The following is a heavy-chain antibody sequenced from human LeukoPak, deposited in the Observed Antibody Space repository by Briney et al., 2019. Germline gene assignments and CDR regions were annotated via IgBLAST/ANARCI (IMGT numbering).Heavy chain of an antibody. J-gene: IGHJ6*02. Sequence: GSLRLSCAASGFTFSNYWMSWIRQSPGKGLEWISYMSSRSGIIYYADSVKGRFTISRDNARNSLYLQMNSLRVDDTAVYYCAGGLLEAQGWLQWLGTVYSMDVWGQGTPVTVSS. CDR1: GFTFSNYW. CDR3: AGGLLEAQGWLQWLGTVYSMDV. CDR2: MSSRSGII. V-gene: IGHV3-11*01. D-gene: IGHD5-24*01.